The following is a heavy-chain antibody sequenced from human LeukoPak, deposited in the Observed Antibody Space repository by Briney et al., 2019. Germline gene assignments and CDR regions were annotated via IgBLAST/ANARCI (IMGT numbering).Heavy chain of an antibody. J-gene: IGHJ3*02. CDR1: GYTFSRYW. V-gene: IGHV5-51*01. D-gene: IGHD3-16*01. CDR3: ARRGWGKLDVFDI. Sequence: GESLKISCKGSGYTFSRYWIAWVRPMPGKGLEWMGIIYPGDSDTRYSPSFQGQVTFSADKSSNTAYLQWRSLKASDTAMYYCARRGWGKLDVFDIWGQGTVVTVSS. CDR2: IYPGDSDT.